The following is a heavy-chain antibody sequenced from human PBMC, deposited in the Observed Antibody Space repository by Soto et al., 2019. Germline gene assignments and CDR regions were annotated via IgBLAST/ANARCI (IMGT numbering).Heavy chain of an antibody. CDR1: GFTFSDYW. CDR3: AKVDYDFWSCYLPDYHYVMDF. CDR2: IHLDGSEK. Sequence: GGSLRLSCAASGFTFSDYWMSWVRQPPGKGLEWVGNIHLDGSEKYYAGFVKGRFTFSRDNVKNSLYLQMNSLRAEDTAVYYCAKVDYDFWSCYLPDYHYVMDFSGQRSTVT. J-gene: IGHJ6*02. V-gene: IGHV3-7*02. D-gene: IGHD3-3*01.